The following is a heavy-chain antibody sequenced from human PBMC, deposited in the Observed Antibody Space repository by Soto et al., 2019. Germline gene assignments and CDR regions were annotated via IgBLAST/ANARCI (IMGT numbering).Heavy chain of an antibody. D-gene: IGHD6-13*01. CDR3: ARARVAAAGKPYFDY. CDR2: IKQDGSEK. V-gene: IGHV3-7*03. J-gene: IGHJ4*02. Sequence: VQLVESGGGLVQPGGSLRLSCAASGFTFSSYWMSWVRQAPGKGLEWVANIKQDGSEKYYVDSVKGRFTISRDNAKNSLYLQMNSLRAEDTAVYYCARARVAAAGKPYFDYWGQGTLVTVSS. CDR1: GFTFSSYW.